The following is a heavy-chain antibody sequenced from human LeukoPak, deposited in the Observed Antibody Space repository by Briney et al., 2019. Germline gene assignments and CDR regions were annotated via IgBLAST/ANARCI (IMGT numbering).Heavy chain of an antibody. D-gene: IGHD3-10*01. V-gene: IGHV3-30*02. CDR1: GFTFSNNA. J-gene: IGHJ4*02. CDR3: AKGDYYGSGLDY. Sequence: GGSLRLSCAASGFTFSNNAMHWVRQAPGKGLVWVAYIRYDGGNADYVASVKGRFTISRDNSKDPLYLQMNGLRPEDTAVYFCAKGDYYGSGLDYWGQGAPVTVSS. CDR2: IRYDGGNA.